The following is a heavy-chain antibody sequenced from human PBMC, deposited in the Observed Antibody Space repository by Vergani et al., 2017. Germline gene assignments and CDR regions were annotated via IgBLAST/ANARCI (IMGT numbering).Heavy chain of an antibody. V-gene: IGHV5-10-1*03. CDR3: ARLGYCSSTSCYVGYYYMDV. D-gene: IGHD2-2*01. CDR2: IDPSDSYT. Sequence: EVQLVQSGAEVKKPGESLRISCKGSGYSFTSYWISWVRQMPGKGLEWMGRIDPSDSYTNYSPSFKGHVTISADKSISTAYLQWSSLKASDTAMYYCARLGYCSSTSCYVGYYYMDVWGKGTTVTVSS. J-gene: IGHJ6*03. CDR1: GYSFTSYW.